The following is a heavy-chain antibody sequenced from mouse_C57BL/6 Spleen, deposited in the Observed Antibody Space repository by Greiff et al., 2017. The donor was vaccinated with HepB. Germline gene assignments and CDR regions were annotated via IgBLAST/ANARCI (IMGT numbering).Heavy chain of an antibody. D-gene: IGHD1-3*01. CDR2: ISNGGGST. Sequence: DVKLVESGGGLVQPGGSLKLSCAASGFTFSDYYMYWVRQTPEKRLEWVAYISNGGGSTYYPDTVKGRFTISRDNAKNTLYLQMSRLKSEDTAMYYCARHKGYYFDYWGQSTTLTVSS. CDR3: ARHKGYYFDY. CDR1: GFTFSDYY. V-gene: IGHV5-12*01. J-gene: IGHJ2*01.